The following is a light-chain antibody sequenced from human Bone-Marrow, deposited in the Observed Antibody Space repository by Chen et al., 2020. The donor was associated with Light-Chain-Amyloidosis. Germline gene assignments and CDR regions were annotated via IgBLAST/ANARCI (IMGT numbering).Light chain of an antibody. V-gene: IGKV3-20*01. Sequence: EIVLTQSPDILSLSPGEKATFSCRASRSVSSSLAWYQHKPGQPPRLLIYDSSTRATGISARFSGSGSGTDFTLTISRLEPEDFALYFCQQYGTSPETFGQGTKVEIK. CDR2: DSS. CDR1: RSVSSS. J-gene: IGKJ1*01. CDR3: QQYGTSPET.